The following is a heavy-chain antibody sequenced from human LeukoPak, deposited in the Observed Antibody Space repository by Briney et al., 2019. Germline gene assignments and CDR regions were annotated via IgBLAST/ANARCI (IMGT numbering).Heavy chain of an antibody. J-gene: IGHJ4*02. V-gene: IGHV4-59*01. D-gene: IGHD3-3*01. CDR1: GGSISSYY. CDR2: IYYSGST. CDR3: ARGGYITIFGVPFFLDY. Sequence: SETLSLTCTVSGGSISSYYWSWIRQPPGKGLEWIGYIYYSGSTNYNPSLKSRVTISVDTSKNQFSLKLSSVTAADTAVYYCARGGYITIFGVPFFLDYWGQGTLVTVSS.